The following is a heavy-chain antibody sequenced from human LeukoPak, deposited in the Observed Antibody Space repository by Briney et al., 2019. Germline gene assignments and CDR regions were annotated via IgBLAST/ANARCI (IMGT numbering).Heavy chain of an antibody. CDR1: GGSLSSYY. Sequence: SETLSLTCTVSGGSLSSYYWTWIRQPPGKGLEWIGFIYYSGSTNYNPSLKSRVTISVDTSKNQFSLKLTSVTAADTAVYYCARRYGGYSNFDYWGQGTLVTVSS. V-gene: IGHV4-59*08. D-gene: IGHD5-12*01. CDR2: IYYSGST. J-gene: IGHJ4*02. CDR3: ARRYGGYSNFDY.